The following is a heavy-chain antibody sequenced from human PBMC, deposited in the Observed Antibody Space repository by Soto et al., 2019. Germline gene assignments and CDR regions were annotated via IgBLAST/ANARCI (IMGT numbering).Heavy chain of an antibody. V-gene: IGHV3-30*18. J-gene: IGHJ4*02. D-gene: IGHD6-19*01. CDR1: GFTFSSYG. CDR3: AKDSGRYSSGWYALDY. CDR2: ISYDGSNK. Sequence: SLRLSCAASGFTFSSYGMHWVRQAPGKGLEWVAVISYDGSNKYYADSVKGRFTISRDNSKNTLYLQMNSLRAEDTAVYYCAKDSGRYSSGWYALDYWGQGTL.